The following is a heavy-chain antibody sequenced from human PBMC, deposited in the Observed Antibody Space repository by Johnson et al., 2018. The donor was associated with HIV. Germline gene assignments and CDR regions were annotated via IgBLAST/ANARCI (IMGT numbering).Heavy chain of an antibody. D-gene: IGHD3-22*01. CDR2: IKQDGSEK. CDR3: ARDWGYDSSGYYYGAFDI. Sequence: VQLVESGGGVVRPGGSLRLSCAASGFTFSSYGMHWVRQAPGKGLEWVANIKQDGSEKYYVDSVKGRLTISRDNAKNSLYLKMNSLRAEDTAVYYCARDWGYDSSGYYYGAFDIWGQGTMVTVSS. CDR1: GFTFSSYG. J-gene: IGHJ3*02. V-gene: IGHV3-7*05.